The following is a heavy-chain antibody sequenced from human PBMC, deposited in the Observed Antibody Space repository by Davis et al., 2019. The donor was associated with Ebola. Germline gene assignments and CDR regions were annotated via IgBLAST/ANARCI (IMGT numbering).Heavy chain of an antibody. J-gene: IGHJ4*02. Sequence: MPSETLSLTCTVSGGSISSSSYYWGWIRQPPGKGLEWIGSIYYSGSTYYNPSLKSRVTISVDTSKNQFSLKLSPVTAADTAVYYCARLLRRGRDGYSYIDYWGQGTLVTVSS. D-gene: IGHD5-24*01. V-gene: IGHV4-39*01. CDR1: GGSISSSSYY. CDR2: IYYSGST. CDR3: ARLLRRGRDGYSYIDY.